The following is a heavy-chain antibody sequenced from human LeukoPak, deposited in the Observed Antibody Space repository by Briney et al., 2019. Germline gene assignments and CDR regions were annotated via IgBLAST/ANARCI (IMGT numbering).Heavy chain of an antibody. V-gene: IGHV4-34*01. J-gene: IGHJ4*02. CDR2: INHSGST. Sequence: SETLSLTCAVYGGSFSGYYWSWIRQPPGKGLEWIGEINHSGSTNYNPSLKSRVTISVDTSKNQFSLKLSSVTAADTAVYYCARLRTVVTPAYRGQGTLVTVSS. CDR1: GGSFSGYY. D-gene: IGHD4-23*01. CDR3: ARLRTVVTPAY.